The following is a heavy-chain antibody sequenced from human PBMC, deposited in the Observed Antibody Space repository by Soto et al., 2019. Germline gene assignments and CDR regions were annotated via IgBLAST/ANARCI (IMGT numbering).Heavy chain of an antibody. CDR2: IKVDGSEK. CDR1: GFAFSTYW. CDR3: EAAGSYGMDV. V-gene: IGHV3-7*03. D-gene: IGHD6-13*01. Sequence: EVQLVESGGGLVQPGGSQRLSCAASGFAFSTYWMSWVRQAPGKGLEWVANIKVDGSEKYYVDSVKGRFTISRDNAKNSVYLQMNSLRAEDTAVYYCEAAGSYGMDVWGQGTTVTVSS. J-gene: IGHJ6*02.